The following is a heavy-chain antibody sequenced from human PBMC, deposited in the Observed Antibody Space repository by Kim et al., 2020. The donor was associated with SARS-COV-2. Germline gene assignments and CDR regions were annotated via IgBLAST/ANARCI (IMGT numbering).Heavy chain of an antibody. J-gene: IGHJ4*02. CDR3: ARGGRRQWLVVDY. CDR2: INHSGST. V-gene: IGHV4-34*01. D-gene: IGHD6-19*01. CDR1: GGSFSGYY. Sequence: SETLSLTCAVYGGSFSGYYWSWIRQPPGKGLEWIGEINHSGSTNYNPSLKSRVTISVDTSKNQFSLKLSSVTAADTAVYYCARGGRRQWLVVDYWGQGTLVTVSS.